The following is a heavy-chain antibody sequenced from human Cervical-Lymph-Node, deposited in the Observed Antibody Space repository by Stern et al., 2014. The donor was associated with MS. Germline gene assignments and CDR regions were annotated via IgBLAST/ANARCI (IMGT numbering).Heavy chain of an antibody. V-gene: IGHV3-23*01. Sequence: EVQLLESGGGLVQPGGSLRLSCAASGFTFSSYSMNWVRQAPGEGLEWVSGVRDSGDSTDYAGSVKGRFTISRDNSRNTLYLQMNSLRVEDTAIYYCAKDTGTAPGFVYGMDVWGQGTTVSVSS. D-gene: IGHD1-7*01. CDR2: VRDSGDST. J-gene: IGHJ6*02. CDR1: GFTFSSYS. CDR3: AKDTGTAPGFVYGMDV.